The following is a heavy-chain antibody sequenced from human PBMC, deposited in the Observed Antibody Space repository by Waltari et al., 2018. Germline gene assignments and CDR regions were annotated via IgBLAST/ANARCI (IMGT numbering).Heavy chain of an antibody. D-gene: IGHD3-22*01. CDR2: IKKDGSEE. J-gene: IGHJ3*02. CDR1: GFTLSSYW. CDR3: ARDQWFAFDI. Sequence: EVQLVESGGGWVQPGGSVRLSCAASGFTLSSYWMSWVRQAPGKGLEWVANIKKDGSEEYYVDSVRGRFTISRDNAKNSLYLQMNSLRPEDTAVYYCARDQWFAFDIWGQGTMVTVSS. V-gene: IGHV3-7*01.